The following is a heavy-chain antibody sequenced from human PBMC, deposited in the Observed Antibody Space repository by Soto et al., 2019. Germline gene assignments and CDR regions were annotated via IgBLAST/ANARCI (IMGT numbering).Heavy chain of an antibody. V-gene: IGHV3-23*01. D-gene: IGHD6-6*01. J-gene: IGHJ6*02. CDR2: ISGSGGST. CDR1: GFTFSSFA. Sequence: EMQLLESGGGLVQPGGSLRLSCAASGFTFSSFAMSWVRQAPGKGLDWVSAISGSGGSTYSADSVKGRFTISRDNSKDTLFLQMNSLRGEDTAIYYCAKVIRADSTSSNFYYYSGMDVWGQGTTVTVSS. CDR3: AKVIRADSTSSNFYYYSGMDV.